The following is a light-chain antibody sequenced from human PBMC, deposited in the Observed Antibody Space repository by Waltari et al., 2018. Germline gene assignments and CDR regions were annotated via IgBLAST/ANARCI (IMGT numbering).Light chain of an antibody. CDR2: DVN. Sequence: QSALTQPASVSGSPGQSITISCTGSSSDVGRHDSVSWYQDHPGQAPKVIIYDVNNRPSGVSGRFSGSKSGNTASLTISGLQAEDEANYYCSSQSSDAVVIFGGGTKLTVL. CDR3: SSQSSDAVVI. V-gene: IGLV2-14*03. J-gene: IGLJ2*01. CDR1: SSDVGRHDS.